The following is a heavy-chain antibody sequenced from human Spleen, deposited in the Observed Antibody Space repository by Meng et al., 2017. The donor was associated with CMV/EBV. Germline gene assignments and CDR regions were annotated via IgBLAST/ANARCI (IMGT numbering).Heavy chain of an antibody. CDR2: IKLDGSEK. D-gene: IGHD6-13*01. J-gene: IGHJ6*02. V-gene: IGHV3-7*04. CDR1: GFTFSIYW. Sequence: GGSLRLSCAASGFTFSIYWMTWVRQAPGKGLEWVANIKLDGSEKNYVDSVKGRFTISRDNAKNSLFLQMNSLRAEDTAVYYCARVAAAGRGMDVWGQGTTVTVSS. CDR3: ARVAAAGRGMDV.